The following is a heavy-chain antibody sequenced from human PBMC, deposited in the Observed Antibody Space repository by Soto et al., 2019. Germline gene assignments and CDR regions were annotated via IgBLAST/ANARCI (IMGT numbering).Heavy chain of an antibody. CDR3: VKDFPCSRDTCLPGYSVSGMDV. V-gene: IGHV3-9*01. CDR2: ITWNSDKV. D-gene: IGHD3-9*01. CDR1: GFLFDDYA. Sequence: PGGSLRPSCAASGFLFDDYAIHWVRQVPGKGLEWVSGITWNSDKVVYADSVKGRFTISRDNAKNSLYLQMNSLRNGDTAVYYCVKDFPCSRDTCLPGYSVSGMDVWGQGASVTVSS. J-gene: IGHJ6*02.